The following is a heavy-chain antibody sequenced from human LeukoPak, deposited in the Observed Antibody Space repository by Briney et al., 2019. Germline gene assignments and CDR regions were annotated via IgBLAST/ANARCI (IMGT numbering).Heavy chain of an antibody. V-gene: IGHV4-61*02. D-gene: IGHD1-1*01. J-gene: IGHJ4*02. CDR3: ARDRGTWNDDGFDY. Sequence: KSSETLSLTCTVSGDSISSGDYYWSWIRQPAGKGLEWIGRISSSGSTNYNPSLKSRVTMSVDTSKNQFSLKLSSVTAADTAVYYCARDRGTWNDDGFDYWGQGTLVTVSS. CDR2: ISSSGST. CDR1: GDSISSGDYY.